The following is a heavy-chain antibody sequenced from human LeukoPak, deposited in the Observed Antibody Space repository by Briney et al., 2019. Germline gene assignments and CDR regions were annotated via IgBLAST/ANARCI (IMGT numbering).Heavy chain of an antibody. V-gene: IGHV3-66*01. CDR2: IYSGGST. CDR1: GFTVSSNY. D-gene: IGHD5-18*01. Sequence: GGSLRLSCAASGFTVSSNYMSWVRQAPGKGLEWVSVIYSGGSTYYAGSVSGRFTNSRENSKNTLYLQMNSLRAGDTAVYYCAKKGRGYSYGSPGCWGQGTLVTVSS. CDR3: AKKGRGYSYGSPGC. J-gene: IGHJ4*02.